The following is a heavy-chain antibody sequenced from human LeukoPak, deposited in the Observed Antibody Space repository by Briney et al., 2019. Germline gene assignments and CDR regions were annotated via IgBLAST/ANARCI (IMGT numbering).Heavy chain of an antibody. CDR2: ISVYNGNT. Sequence: ASVKVSCKASGYTFSSYGISWVRQAPGQGLEWMGWISVYNGNTNYAQKLQGRVTMTTDTSTSTAYMELRSLKSDDAAVYYCARGVATGYDGSGYWHYYYYMDVWGKGTTVTIPS. CDR1: GYTFSSYG. D-gene: IGHD3-22*01. V-gene: IGHV1-18*01. J-gene: IGHJ6*03. CDR3: ARGVATGYDGSGYWHYYYYMDV.